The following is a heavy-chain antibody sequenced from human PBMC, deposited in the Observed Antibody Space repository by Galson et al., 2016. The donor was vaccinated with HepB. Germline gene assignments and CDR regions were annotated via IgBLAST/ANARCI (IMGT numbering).Heavy chain of an antibody. Sequence: SLRLSCAASEFTFSTYGMHWVRQAPGKGLEWVALIWHDGSNQSYAYSVTGRFTLSRDNPKNTLYLQMNSLKVEDTAVYYCAREMHVAAAAAFDFWGRGTLVTVSS. J-gene: IGHJ4*02. CDR3: AREMHVAAAAAFDF. CDR2: IWHDGSNQ. D-gene: IGHD6-13*01. V-gene: IGHV3-33*01. CDR1: EFTFSTYG.